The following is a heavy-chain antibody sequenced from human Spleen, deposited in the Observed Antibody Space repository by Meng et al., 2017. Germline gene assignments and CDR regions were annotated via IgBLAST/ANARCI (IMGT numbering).Heavy chain of an antibody. CDR2: IYYSGST. CDR3: ARGPTTMAHDFDY. D-gene: IGHD4-11*01. Sequence: QVQRQEPGPGLVKASQTLSLMCTVSGGSVSSGVYYWSWIRQHPGKGLEWIGYIYYSGSTYYNPSLKSRVTISLDTSKNQFSLKLSSVTAADTAVYYCARGPTTMAHDFDYWGQGTLVTVSS. J-gene: IGHJ4*02. V-gene: IGHV4-31*02. CDR1: GGSVSSGVYY.